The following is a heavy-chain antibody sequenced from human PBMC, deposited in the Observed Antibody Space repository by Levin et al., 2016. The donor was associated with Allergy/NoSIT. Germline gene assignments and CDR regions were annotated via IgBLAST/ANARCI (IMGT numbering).Heavy chain of an antibody. D-gene: IGHD3-3*01. CDR3: AKVNRWLEWLTFDY. V-gene: IGHV3-23*01. CDR1: GFTFSSYA. Sequence: GESLKISCAASGFTFSSYAMSWVRQAPGKGLEWVSAISGSGGSTYYADSVKGRFTISRDNSKNTLYLQMNSLRAEDTAVYYCAKVNRWLEWLTFDYWGQGTLVTVSS. J-gene: IGHJ4*02. CDR2: ISGSGGST.